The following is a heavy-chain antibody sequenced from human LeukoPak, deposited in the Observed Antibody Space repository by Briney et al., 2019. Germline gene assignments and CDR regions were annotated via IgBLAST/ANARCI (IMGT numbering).Heavy chain of an antibody. CDR1: GYSFNTFG. D-gene: IGHD4-11*01. J-gene: IGHJ6*03. Sequence: GASVKVSFRASGYSFNTFGITWVRQVPGQGLEWIGWISAYDGNTKYVERLQGRVTVTRDTSASTAYVELTSLRSDDTAVYYCARVAFSKYHYYMDVWGKGTKVTVSS. CDR3: ARVAFSKYHYYMDV. CDR2: ISAYDGNT. V-gene: IGHV1-18*01.